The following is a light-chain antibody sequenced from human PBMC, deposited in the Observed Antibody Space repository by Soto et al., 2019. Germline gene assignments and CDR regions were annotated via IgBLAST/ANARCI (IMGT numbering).Light chain of an antibody. V-gene: IGKV3-15*01. J-gene: IGKJ1*01. Sequence: EIVMTQSPATLSVSPGERVTLSCRASQSVSSSLAWYQQKPGQAPRLLIHGSSTRAIVIPARFSGNGSETEFNLTISSLQSEAFAVYSCQQYNNWWTFGQGTKVEIK. CDR1: QSVSSS. CDR2: GSS. CDR3: QQYNNWWT.